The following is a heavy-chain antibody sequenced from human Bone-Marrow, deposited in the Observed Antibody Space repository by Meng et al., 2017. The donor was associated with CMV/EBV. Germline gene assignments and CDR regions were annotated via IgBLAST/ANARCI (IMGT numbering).Heavy chain of an antibody. Sequence: SGPTLVKPTQTLTLTCTFSGFSLSTSGVGVGWIRQPPGKALEWLALIYWNDDKRYSPSLKSRLTITKDTSKNQVVLTMTNMDPVDTATYYCAHSSGSGSYWFVGYGMDVWGQATTVTVSS. D-gene: IGHD3-10*01. V-gene: IGHV2-5*01. CDR1: GFSLSTSGVG. J-gene: IGHJ6*02. CDR2: IYWNDDK. CDR3: AHSSGSGSYWFVGYGMDV.